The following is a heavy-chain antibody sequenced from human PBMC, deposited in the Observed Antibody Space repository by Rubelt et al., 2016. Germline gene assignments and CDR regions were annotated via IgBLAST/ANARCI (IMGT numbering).Heavy chain of an antibody. CDR2: VTTYNGET. D-gene: IGHD5-24*01. V-gene: IGHV1-18*04. Sequence: QVQLVQSGAEVKKPGASVKVSCTASGFTTTTPSFTWVRQAPGQGLEWLGWVTTYNGETTSAQQFQGRVAMTTDTATSTVFMELRRLTSDDTAVYYCASYSGDGYRADWGQGAVVTVSS. J-gene: IGHJ4*02. CDR1: GFTTTTPS. CDR3: ASYSGDGYRAD.